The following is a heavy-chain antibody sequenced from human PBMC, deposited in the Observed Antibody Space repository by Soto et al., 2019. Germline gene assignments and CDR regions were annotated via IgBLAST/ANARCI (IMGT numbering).Heavy chain of an antibody. J-gene: IGHJ4*02. CDR2: IRSKAYGGTT. V-gene: IGHV3-49*03. Sequence: GGSLRLSCTASGFTFGDYAMSWFRQAPGKGLEWVGFIRSKAYGGTTEYAASVKGRFTISRDDSKSIAYLQMNSLKTEDTAVYYCISSGYSGYDLSDYWGQGTLVTVSS. D-gene: IGHD5-12*01. CDR3: ISSGYSGYDLSDY. CDR1: GFTFGDYA.